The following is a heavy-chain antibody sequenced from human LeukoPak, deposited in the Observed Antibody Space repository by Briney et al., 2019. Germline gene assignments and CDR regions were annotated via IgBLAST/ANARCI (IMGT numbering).Heavy chain of an antibody. D-gene: IGHD1-26*01. CDR3: ARGQGSYVDY. J-gene: IGHJ4*02. CDR1: GSTFSSYG. V-gene: IGHV3-33*01. CDR2: IWYDGSNK. Sequence: GGSLRLSCAASGSTFSSYGMHWVRQAPGKGLEWVAVIWYDGSNKYYADSVKGRFTISRDNSKNALYLQMDSLRAEDTAVYYCARGQGSYVDYWGQGTLVTVSS.